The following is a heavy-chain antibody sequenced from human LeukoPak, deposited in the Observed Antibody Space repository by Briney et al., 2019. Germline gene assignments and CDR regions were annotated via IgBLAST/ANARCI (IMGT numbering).Heavy chain of an antibody. J-gene: IGHJ4*02. CDR2: INSNSGGT. D-gene: IGHD6-19*01. CDR1: GYTFIDYY. CDR3: ARDGQWLVDY. V-gene: IGHV1-2*02. Sequence: GASVRVSCKTSGYTFIDYYVLWVRQAPGQGLEWLGWINSNSGGTKYAQEFQGRVTMTRDTSISTAYMELSRLRSDDTAVYYCARDGQWLVDYWGQGTLVTVSS.